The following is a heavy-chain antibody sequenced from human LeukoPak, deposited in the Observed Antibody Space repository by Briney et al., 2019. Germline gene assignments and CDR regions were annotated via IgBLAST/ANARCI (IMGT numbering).Heavy chain of an antibody. CDR1: GFTVSSNY. CDR3: AKAVGDFWSGYYDH. CDR2: IYSGGST. Sequence: PGGSLRLSCAASGFTVSSNYMSWVRQAPGKGLEWVSVIYSGGSTYYADSVKGRFTISRDNSKNTLCLQMNSLRAEDTAVYYCAKAVGDFWSGYYDHWGQGTLVTVSS. J-gene: IGHJ4*02. V-gene: IGHV3-53*05. D-gene: IGHD3-3*01.